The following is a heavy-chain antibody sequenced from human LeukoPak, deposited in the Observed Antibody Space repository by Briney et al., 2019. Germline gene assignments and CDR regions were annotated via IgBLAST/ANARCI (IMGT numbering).Heavy chain of an antibody. D-gene: IGHD6-19*01. CDR3: ASASGWSAYYYMDV. CDR1: GFTVSSNY. CDR2: IYSGGST. V-gene: IGHV3-53*01. J-gene: IGHJ6*03. Sequence: GGSLRLSCAASGFTVSSNYMSWVRQAPGKGLEWVSVIYSGGSTYYADSVKGRFTIFRDNSKNTLYLQMNSLGAEDTAVYYCASASGWSAYYYMDVWGKGTTVTVSS.